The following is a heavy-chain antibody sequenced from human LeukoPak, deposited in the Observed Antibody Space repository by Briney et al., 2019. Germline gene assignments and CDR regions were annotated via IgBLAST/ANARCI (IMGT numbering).Heavy chain of an antibody. D-gene: IGHD4-17*01. V-gene: IGHV3-53*01. CDR3: ARGDSPDYGDYQHLDY. J-gene: IGHJ4*02. CDR1: EFSVGSNY. Sequence: GGSLRLSCAASEFSVGSNYMTWVRQAPGKGLEWVSLIYSGGSTYYADSVKGRFTISRDNSKNTLYLQMNSLRAEDTAVCYCARGDSPDYGDYQHLDYWGQGTLVTVSS. CDR2: IYSGGST.